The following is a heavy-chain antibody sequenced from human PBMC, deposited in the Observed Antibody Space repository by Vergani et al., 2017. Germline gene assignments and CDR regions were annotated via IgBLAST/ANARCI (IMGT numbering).Heavy chain of an antibody. D-gene: IGHD1-1*01. CDR1: GFTFSSYG. CDR3: ARDPDNWNPWAQGYMDV. V-gene: IGHV3-30*02. CDR2: IRYDGSNK. J-gene: IGHJ6*03. Sequence: QVQLVESGGGVVQPGGSLRLSCAASGFTFSSYGMHWVRQAPGKGLEWVAFIRYDGSNKYYADSVKGRFTISRDNSKNTLYLQMNSLRAEDTAVYYCARDPDNWNPWAQGYMDVWGKGTTVTVSS.